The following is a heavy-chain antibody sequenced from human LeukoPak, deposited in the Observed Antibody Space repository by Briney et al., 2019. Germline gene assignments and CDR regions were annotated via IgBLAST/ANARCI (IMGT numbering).Heavy chain of an antibody. J-gene: IGHJ4*02. CDR1: GDSVSNGNYY. CDR3: ARVSGYSSSWRGSYYFDY. CDR2: IYYSGST. V-gene: IGHV4-61*01. D-gene: IGHD6-13*01. Sequence: PSETLSLTCTVSGDSVSNGNYYWSWIRQPPGKGLEWIGYIYYSGSTNYNPSLKSRVTISVDTSKNQFSLKLSSVTAADTAVHYCARVSGYSSSWRGSYYFDYWGQGTLVTVSS.